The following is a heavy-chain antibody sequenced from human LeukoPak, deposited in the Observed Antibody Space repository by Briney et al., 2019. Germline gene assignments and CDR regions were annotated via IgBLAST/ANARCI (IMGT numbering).Heavy chain of an antibody. CDR2: ISYDGSNK. J-gene: IGHJ4*02. Sequence: PGGSLRLSCAASGFTFSSYAMHWVRQAPGKGLEWVAVISYDGSNKYYADSVKGRFTISRDNSKNTLYLQMNSLRAEDTAVYYCAKDRREGSGPFDYWGQGTLVTVSS. CDR1: GFTFSSYA. D-gene: IGHD1-26*01. CDR3: AKDRREGSGPFDY. V-gene: IGHV3-30*04.